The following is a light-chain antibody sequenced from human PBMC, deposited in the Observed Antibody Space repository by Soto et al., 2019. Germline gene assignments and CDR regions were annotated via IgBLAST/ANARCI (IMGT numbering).Light chain of an antibody. CDR1: QGISSY. Sequence: IQLTQSPSSLSASVGDRVTITCRASQGISSYLAWYQQKPGKAPMLLIYAASTLQSGVPSRFSGSGSVTDFTLTISSLQPEDFATYYCQQLNSYPVTFCGGTKVEIK. CDR2: AAS. CDR3: QQLNSYPVT. J-gene: IGKJ4*01. V-gene: IGKV1-9*01.